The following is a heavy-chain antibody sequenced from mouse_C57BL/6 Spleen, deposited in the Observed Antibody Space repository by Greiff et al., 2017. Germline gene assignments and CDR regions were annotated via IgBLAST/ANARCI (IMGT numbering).Heavy chain of an antibody. CDR3: TRPYGSGRLYFGV. J-gene: IGHJ1*03. CDR2: IDPETGGT. D-gene: IGHD1-1*01. Sequence: QVQLQQSGAELVRPGASVTLSCKASGYTFTDYEMHWVKQTPVHGLEWIGAIDPETGGTAYDQKFQGKAILTADKSSSTAYMELRSLTSEDSAVYYCTRPYGSGRLYFGVWGTGATVAVSS. CDR1: GYTFTDYE. V-gene: IGHV1-15*01.